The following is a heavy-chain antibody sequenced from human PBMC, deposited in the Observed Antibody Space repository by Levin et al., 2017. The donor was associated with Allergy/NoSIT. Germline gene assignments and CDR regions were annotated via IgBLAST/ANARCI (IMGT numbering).Heavy chain of an antibody. CDR2: ISSSGSTI. Sequence: PGGSLRLSCAASGFTFSDYYMSWIRQAPGKGLEWVSYISSSGSTIYYADSVKGRFTISRDNAKNSLYLQMNSLRAEDTAVYYCARDVDSSGYRAKRGYFDLWGRGTLVTVSS. CDR1: GFTFSDYY. V-gene: IGHV3-11*01. J-gene: IGHJ2*01. CDR3: ARDVDSSGYRAKRGYFDL. D-gene: IGHD3-22*01.